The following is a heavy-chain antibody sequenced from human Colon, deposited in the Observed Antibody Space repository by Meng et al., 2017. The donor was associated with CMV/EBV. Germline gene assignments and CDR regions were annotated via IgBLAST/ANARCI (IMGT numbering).Heavy chain of an antibody. CDR2: IKSKTDGGTT. V-gene: IGHV3-15*01. Sequence: GESLKISCEASGFIFKNYIMHWVRQAPGKGLEWVGRIKSKTDGGTTDYAAPVKGRFTISRDDSKTTLYLQMNSLKTEDTAVYYCTTDRGGDYCSSASCSTDAFDIWGQGTMVTVSS. D-gene: IGHD2-2*01. J-gene: IGHJ3*02. CDR1: GFIFKNYI. CDR3: TTDRGGDYCSSASCSTDAFDI.